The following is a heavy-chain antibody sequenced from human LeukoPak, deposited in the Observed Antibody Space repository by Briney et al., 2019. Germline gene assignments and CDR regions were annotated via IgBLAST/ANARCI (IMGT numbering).Heavy chain of an antibody. J-gene: IGHJ4*02. Sequence: SQTLSLTCAVSGGSISSGGYSWSWIRQPPGKGLEWIGYIYHSGSTYYNPSLKSRVTISVDRSKNQFSLKLSSVTAADTAVYYCAIGLESSGWGDYFDYWGQGTLVTVSS. CDR2: IYHSGST. D-gene: IGHD6-19*01. V-gene: IGHV4-30-2*01. CDR1: GGSISSGGYS. CDR3: AIGLESSGWGDYFDY.